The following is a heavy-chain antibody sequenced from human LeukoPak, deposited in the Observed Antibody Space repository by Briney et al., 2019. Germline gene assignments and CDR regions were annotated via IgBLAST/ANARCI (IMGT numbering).Heavy chain of an antibody. D-gene: IGHD3-22*01. Sequence: KPSETLSLTCTVSGGSISSGSYYWSWIRQPAGKGLEWIGRIYTSGSTNYNPSLKSRVTISVDTSKNQFSLKLSSVTAADTAVYYCASSGYYDSSGYNWGQGTLVTVSS. V-gene: IGHV4-61*02. J-gene: IGHJ4*02. CDR1: GGSISSGSYY. CDR2: IYTSGST. CDR3: ASSGYYDSSGYN.